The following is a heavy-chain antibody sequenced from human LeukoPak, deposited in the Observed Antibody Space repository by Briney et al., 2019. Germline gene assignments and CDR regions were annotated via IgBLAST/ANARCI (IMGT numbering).Heavy chain of an antibody. CDR1: GFTFSSYV. J-gene: IGHJ4*02. V-gene: IGHV3-23*01. D-gene: IGHD4-17*01. CDR2: IRGNGDKT. CDR3: AKETYGVTPFAY. Sequence: GGSLRLSCAVSGFTFSSYVMNWVRQAPGKGLEWVSGIRGNGDKTYYADSVKGRFTISRDNSKNTLYVQMNSLRLEDTAVYFSAKETYGVTPFAYWGQGTLVTVPS.